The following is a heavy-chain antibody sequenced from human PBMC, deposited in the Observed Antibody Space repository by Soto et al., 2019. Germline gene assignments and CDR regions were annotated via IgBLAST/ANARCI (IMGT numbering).Heavy chain of an antibody. Sequence: GGSLRLSCAASGFTFSSYAMHWVRQAPGKGLEWVAVISYDGSNKYYADSVKGRFTISRDNSKNTLYLQMNGLRAEDTAVYYCARDLGWPHTEILAPHPEQNYYYYGMDVWGQGTTVTVSS. CDR1: GFTFSSYA. CDR3: ARDLGWPHTEILAPHPEQNYYYYGMDV. V-gene: IGHV3-30-3*01. D-gene: IGHD3-3*02. J-gene: IGHJ6*02. CDR2: ISYDGSNK.